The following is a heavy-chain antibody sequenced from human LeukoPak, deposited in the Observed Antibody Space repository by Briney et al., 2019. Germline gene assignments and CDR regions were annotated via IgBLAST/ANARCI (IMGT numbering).Heavy chain of an antibody. J-gene: IGHJ6*02. V-gene: IGHV4-59*01. Sequence: PSETLSLTCTVSGGSISSYYWGWIRQPPGKGLEGIVYIYYSGSTNYNPSLKSRVSISVDTSKNQFSLQLSSVPAADTAVYYCARQKENSWDYYGMDVWGLGTTVTVSS. CDR1: GGSISSYY. CDR2: IYYSGST. CDR3: ARQKENSWDYYGMDV. D-gene: IGHD3-16*01.